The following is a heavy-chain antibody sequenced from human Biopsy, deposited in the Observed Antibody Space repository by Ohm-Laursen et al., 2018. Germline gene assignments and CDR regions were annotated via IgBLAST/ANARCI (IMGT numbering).Heavy chain of an antibody. D-gene: IGHD7-27*01. CDR3: ARLTGDPSY. CDR2: VYYTGST. V-gene: IGHV4-59*07. J-gene: IGHJ4*02. CDR1: GDSISSYY. Sequence: SDTLSLTCTVSGDSISSYYWSWIRQPPGKGLEWIGYVYYTGSTDYNPSLKSRATISVDTSKNQFSLKVISVTAADTAVYYCARLTGDPSYWGQGILVTVSS.